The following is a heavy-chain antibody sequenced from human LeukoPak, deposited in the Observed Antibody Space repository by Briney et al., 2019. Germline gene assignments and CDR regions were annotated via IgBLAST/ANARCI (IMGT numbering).Heavy chain of an antibody. CDR3: AKFYEGLSGDGYNFDAFDI. CDR1: GFTFSSYG. D-gene: IGHD5-24*01. J-gene: IGHJ3*02. V-gene: IGHV3-30*18. CDR2: ISYDGSNK. Sequence: PGRSLRLSCAASGFTFSSYGMHWVRQAPGKGLEWVAVISYDGSNKYYADSVKGRFTISRDNSKNTLYLQMNSLRAEDTAVYYCAKFYEGLSGDGYNFDAFDIWGQGTMVTVSS.